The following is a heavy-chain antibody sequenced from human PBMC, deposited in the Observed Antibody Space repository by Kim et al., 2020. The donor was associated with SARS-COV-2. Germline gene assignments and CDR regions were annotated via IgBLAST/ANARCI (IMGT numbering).Heavy chain of an antibody. V-gene: IGHV1-46*01. D-gene: IGHD3-10*01. CDR2: INPSGGST. J-gene: IGHJ4*02. CDR3: ARDVNSGSYYNLIDY. CDR1: GYTFTSYY. Sequence: ASVKVSCKASGYTFTSYYMHWVRQAPGQGLEWMGIINPSGGSTSYAQKFQGRVTMTRDTSTSTVYMELSSLRSEDKSVYYCARDVNSGSYYNLIDYWGQGTLVTVSS.